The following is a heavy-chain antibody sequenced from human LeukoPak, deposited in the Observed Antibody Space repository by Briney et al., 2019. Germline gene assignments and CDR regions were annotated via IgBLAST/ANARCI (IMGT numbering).Heavy chain of an antibody. J-gene: IGHJ6*04. Sequence: SETLSLTCTVSGGSISSHYWSWIRLPPGKGLEWIGYIYYSGSTNYNPSLKSRVTISVDTSKNQFSLKLSSVTAADTAVYYCARGKDVWGKGTTVTVSS. CDR3: ARGKDV. CDR2: IYYSGST. CDR1: GGSISSHY. V-gene: IGHV4-59*11.